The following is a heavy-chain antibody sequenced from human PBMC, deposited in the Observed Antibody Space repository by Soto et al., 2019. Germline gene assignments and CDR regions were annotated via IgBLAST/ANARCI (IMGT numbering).Heavy chain of an antibody. D-gene: IGHD2-15*01. V-gene: IGHV4-39*02. CDR1: GGSISSVSYY. Sequence: PEETLSLTCSVSGGSISSVSYYWGWIRQPPGKGLEWIGSIYYSGSAYYSPSLKSRVTMSVDTSKNQLSLEPRSVTAADTAVYYCARDLGGWPDYWGQGTLVTVSS. CDR2: IYYSGSA. J-gene: IGHJ4*02. CDR3: ARDLGGWPDY.